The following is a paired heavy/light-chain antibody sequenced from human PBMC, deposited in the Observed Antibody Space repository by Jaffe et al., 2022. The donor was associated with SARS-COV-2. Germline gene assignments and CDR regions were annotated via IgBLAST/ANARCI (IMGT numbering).Light chain of an antibody. CDR3: SSYTSSGTVV. CDR2: EVS. V-gene: IGLV2-14*01. J-gene: IGLJ2*01. CDR1: SSDVGSYNY. Sequence: QSALTQPASVSGSPGQSITISCTGTSSDVGSYNYVSWYHQHPGKAPKLMIYEVSNRPSGVSNRFSGSKSANTASLTISGLQAEDEADYYCSSYTSSGTVVFGGGTKLTVL.
Heavy chain of an antibody. J-gene: IGHJ4*02. CDR2: TNYRSKWYN. D-gene: IGHD5-18*01. CDR3: ARSVNTAMVL. CDR1: GDSVSNNSAT. Sequence: QVQLQQSGPGLVKPSQTLSFTCAISGDSVSNNSATWNWIRQSPSRGLEWLGKTNYRSKWYNNYAVSVKSRITINADTSKNQLFLQLNSVTPEDTAVYYCARSVNTAMVLWGQGTLVTVSS. V-gene: IGHV6-1*01.